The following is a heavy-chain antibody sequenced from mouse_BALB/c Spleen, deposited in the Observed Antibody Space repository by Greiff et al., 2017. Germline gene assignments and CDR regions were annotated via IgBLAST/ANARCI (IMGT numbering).Heavy chain of an antibody. Sequence: VHVKQSGAELVKPGASVKLSCTASGFNIKDTYMHWVKQRPEQGLEWIGRIDPANGNTKYDPKFQGKATITADTSSNTAYLQLSSLTSEDTAVYDCASGGFYAMDYWGQGTSVTVSS. J-gene: IGHJ4*01. CDR2: IDPANGNT. D-gene: IGHD1-1*02. CDR1: GFNIKDTY. V-gene: IGHV14-3*02. CDR3: ASGGFYAMDY.